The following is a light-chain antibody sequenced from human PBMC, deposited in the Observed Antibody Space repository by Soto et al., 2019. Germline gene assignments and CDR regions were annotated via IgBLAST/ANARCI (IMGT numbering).Light chain of an antibody. Sequence: DIQMTQSAATLSVSLGDRVTITWRASQSISVWLAWYQQKAGKAPNLLIYKASRLESGVPSRFSGSGSETEFTLTISGLQPGDSATYYCQQYNSYSPTFGQGTKVDIK. CDR3: QQYNSYSPT. J-gene: IGKJ1*01. V-gene: IGKV1-5*03. CDR2: KAS. CDR1: QSISVW.